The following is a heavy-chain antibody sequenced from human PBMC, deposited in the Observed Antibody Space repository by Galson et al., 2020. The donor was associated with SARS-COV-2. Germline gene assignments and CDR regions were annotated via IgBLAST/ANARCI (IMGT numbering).Heavy chain of an antibody. Sequence: SETLSLTCAVSGGSISSSNWWSWVRQPPGKGLEWIGEIHHSGTTNYNPSLKSRVTISVDKSKNQFSLKLNSVTAADTAVYYCARGPYSGSYRWFDPWGQGTLVTVS. CDR1: GGSISSSNW. D-gene: IGHD1-26*01. V-gene: IGHV4-4*02. J-gene: IGHJ5*02. CDR3: ARGPYSGSYRWFDP. CDR2: IHHSGTT.